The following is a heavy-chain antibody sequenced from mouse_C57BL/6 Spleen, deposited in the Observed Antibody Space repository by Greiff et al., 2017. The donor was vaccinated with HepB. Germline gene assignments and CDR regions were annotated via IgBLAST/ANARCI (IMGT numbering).Heavy chain of an antibody. D-gene: IGHD1-1*02. Sequence: QVQLQQPGAELVRPGSSVKLSCKASGYTFTSYWMHWVKQRPIQGLEWIGNIDPSDIETHYNQKFKDKATLTVDKSSSTAYMQLSSLTSEDSAVYYCARGDYPYAMDYWGQGTSVTVSS. CDR2: IDPSDIET. V-gene: IGHV1-52*01. CDR3: ARGDYPYAMDY. CDR1: GYTFTSYW. J-gene: IGHJ4*01.